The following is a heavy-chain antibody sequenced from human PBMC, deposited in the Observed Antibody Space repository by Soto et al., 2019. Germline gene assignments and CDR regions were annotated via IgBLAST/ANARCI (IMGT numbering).Heavy chain of an antibody. CDR2: ISGSGGST. CDR3: AKLGTPNYYDSSGYYSLTPYYFDY. V-gene: IGHV3-23*01. Sequence: EVQLLESGGGLVQPGGSLRLSCAASGFTFSSYAMRWVRQAPGKGLEWVPAISGSGGSTYYADSVKGRFTISRDNSKNSLYLQMNSLSAEDTAVYYCAKLGTPNYYDSSGYYSLTPYYFDYWGQGTLVTVSS. CDR1: GFTFSSYA. J-gene: IGHJ4*02. D-gene: IGHD3-22*01.